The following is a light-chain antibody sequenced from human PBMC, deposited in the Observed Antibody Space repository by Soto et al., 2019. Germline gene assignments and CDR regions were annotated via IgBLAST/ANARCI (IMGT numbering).Light chain of an antibody. J-gene: IGKJ3*01. Sequence: DIVVTQSPLFLPVTPGEPASISCRSSQSLVYGDGNTYLNGFQQRPGQSPRSXXYKVFNRDSGVPDRFSGSGSGTDDTLKISRVEDEDVGVYYCMQGTQWPPTFGPGTKVDIK. CDR3: MQGTQWPPT. CDR2: KVF. CDR1: QSLVYGDGNTY. V-gene: IGKV2-30*01.